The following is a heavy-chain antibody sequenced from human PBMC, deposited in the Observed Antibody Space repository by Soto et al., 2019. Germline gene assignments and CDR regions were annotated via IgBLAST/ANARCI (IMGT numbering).Heavy chain of an antibody. D-gene: IGHD2-8*02. V-gene: IGHV4-34*01. J-gene: IGHJ4*02. CDR3: ARDKITGLFDY. CDR1: GGSFSGYY. CDR2: INHSGST. Sequence: PSETLSLTCAVYGGSFSGYYWTWIRQHPGTGLEWIGEINHSGSTNYNPSLKSRVTISVDTSKNQFSLKLTSVTAADTAVYYCARDKITGLFDYWGQGTLVTSPQ.